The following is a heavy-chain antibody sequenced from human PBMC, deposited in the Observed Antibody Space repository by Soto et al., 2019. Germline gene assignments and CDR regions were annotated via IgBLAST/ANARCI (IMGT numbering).Heavy chain of an antibody. CDR1: GLTFKSYA. Sequence: EVHLLESGGGLVQPGGSLRLSCAASGLTFKSYAMSWVRQAPGKGLEWVSGISGSGGSTDYADSVKGRFTISRDNSKNTLYLQMNSLRVEDKALYYCAKGKYSGVAGGFDYWGQGTLVTVSS. CDR2: ISGSGGST. D-gene: IGHD1-26*01. J-gene: IGHJ4*02. V-gene: IGHV3-23*01. CDR3: AKGKYSGVAGGFDY.